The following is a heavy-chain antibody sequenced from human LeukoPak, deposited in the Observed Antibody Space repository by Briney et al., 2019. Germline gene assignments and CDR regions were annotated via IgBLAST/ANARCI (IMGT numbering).Heavy chain of an antibody. J-gene: IGHJ4*02. CDR3: AGGDYHGSESYANY. V-gene: IGHV4-34*01. D-gene: IGHD3-10*01. CDR2: INHGGSI. Sequence: PSETLSLTCAVYGGSFSGQYWGWIRQPPGMGLEWIGEINHGGSISYNASLKSRVTISLDTSKNQFSLKLSSVTAADTAVYYCAGGDYHGSESYANYWGQGTLVTVSS. CDR1: GGSFSGQY.